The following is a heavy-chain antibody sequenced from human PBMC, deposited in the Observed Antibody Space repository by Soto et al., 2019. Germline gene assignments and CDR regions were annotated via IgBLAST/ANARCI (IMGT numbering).Heavy chain of an antibody. CDR1: GGSISSGDYY. CDR3: ARDGLRSGGSVNWFDP. V-gene: IGHV4-30-4*01. CDR2: IYYSGST. D-gene: IGHD2-15*01. Sequence: ASETLSLTCTVSGGSISSGDYYWSWIRQPPGKGLEWIGYIYYSGSTYYNPSLKSRVTISVDTSKNQFSLKLSSVTAADTAVYYCARDGLRSGGSVNWFDPWGQGTLVTVSS. J-gene: IGHJ5*02.